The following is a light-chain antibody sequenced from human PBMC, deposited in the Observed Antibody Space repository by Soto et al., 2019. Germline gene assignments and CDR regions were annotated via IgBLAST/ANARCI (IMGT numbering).Light chain of an antibody. CDR2: DTT. Sequence: ETLLTQSPGTLSLSPGERATLSCRASQSVSNYLAWFQQKPGQAPRLLIVDTTNRAPGTPARFSGSGSVTDFTLTISSLEPEDFAVYYCQQRRNLPYTFGQGTKLEIK. V-gene: IGKV3-11*01. J-gene: IGKJ2*01. CDR3: QQRRNLPYT. CDR1: QSVSNY.